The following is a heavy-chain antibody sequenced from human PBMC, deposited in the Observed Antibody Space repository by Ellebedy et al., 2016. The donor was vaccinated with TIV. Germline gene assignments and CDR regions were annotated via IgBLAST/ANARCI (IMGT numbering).Heavy chain of an antibody. CDR1: GYTFTSYG. CDR2: ISAYNGNT. Sequence: AASVKVSCKASGYTFTSYGISWARQAPGQGLEWMGWISAYNGNTYYAQKPQGRVTMSTDTSTSTAYMELRSLRSDDTAVYYCAREDSATFDIWGQGTMVTVSS. CDR3: AREDSATFDI. J-gene: IGHJ3*02. V-gene: IGHV1-18*04. D-gene: IGHD6-25*01.